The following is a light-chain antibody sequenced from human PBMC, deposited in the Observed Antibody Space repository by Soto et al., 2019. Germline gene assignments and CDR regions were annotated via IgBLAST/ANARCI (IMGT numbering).Light chain of an antibody. CDR3: QQYNSYSIT. CDR1: QSVSSN. CDR2: GAS. J-gene: IGKJ5*01. V-gene: IGKV3-15*01. Sequence: EVVMTQSPATLSVSPGERATLSCRASQSVSSNLAWYQQKPGQAPRLLIYGASTRAAGIPARFSGSGSGTDFTLTITSLQSEDFATYYCQQYNSYSITFGQGTRLEIK.